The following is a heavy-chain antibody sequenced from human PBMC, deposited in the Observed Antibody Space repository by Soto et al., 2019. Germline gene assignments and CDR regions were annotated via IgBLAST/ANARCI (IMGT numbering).Heavy chain of an antibody. CDR2: IIPIFGTA. CDR3: AGPRGGYSYGQGSWFDP. D-gene: IGHD5-18*01. V-gene: IGHV1-69*01. CDR1: GGTFSSYA. Sequence: QVQLVQSGAEVKKPGSSVKVSCKASGGTFSSYAISWVRQAPGQGLEWMGGIIPIFGTANYAQKFQGRVTITADEATSTAYMELSSLRSEDTAVYYCAGPRGGYSYGQGSWFDPWGQGTLVTVSS. J-gene: IGHJ5*02.